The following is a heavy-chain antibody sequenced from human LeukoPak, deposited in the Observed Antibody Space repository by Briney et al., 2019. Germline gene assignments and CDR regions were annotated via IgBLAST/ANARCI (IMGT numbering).Heavy chain of an antibody. CDR1: GYTFTSYW. CDR3: ARLGILTGSVEYYFDY. V-gene: IGHV5-51*01. Sequence: GESLKISCEGSGYTFTSYWIAWVRQMPGKGLEWMGIIYPGDSDTRYSPSFQGQVTISADKSISTAYLQWSSLKASDTAMYYCARLGILTGSVEYYFDYWGQGTLVTVSS. CDR2: IYPGDSDT. D-gene: IGHD3-9*01. J-gene: IGHJ4*02.